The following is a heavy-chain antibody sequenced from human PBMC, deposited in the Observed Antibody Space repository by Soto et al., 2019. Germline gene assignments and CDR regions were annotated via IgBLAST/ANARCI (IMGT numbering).Heavy chain of an antibody. Sequence: EVQLVPSGAEVKKPGESLKISCKGSGYSFTSYWIGWVRQMPGKGLEWMGIIYPGDSDTRYSPSFQGQVTISADKSISTAYLQWSSLKASDTAMYYCARPIAVAGVYNWFDPWGQGTLVTVSS. D-gene: IGHD6-19*01. V-gene: IGHV5-51*01. J-gene: IGHJ5*02. CDR3: ARPIAVAGVYNWFDP. CDR1: GYSFTSYW. CDR2: IYPGDSDT.